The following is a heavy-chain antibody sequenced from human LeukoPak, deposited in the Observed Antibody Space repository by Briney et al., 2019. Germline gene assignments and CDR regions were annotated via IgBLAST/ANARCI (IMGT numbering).Heavy chain of an antibody. V-gene: IGHV3-74*01. Sequence: GGSLRLSCAASGFTFSSYWMHWVRQAPGKGLVWVSRINGDGSTTTYVDSVKGRFTISRDNAKNTVYLQMNSLRVVDTAVYYCATVRSGSWDWFDPWGQGTLVTVSS. CDR1: GFTFSSYW. CDR2: INGDGSTT. D-gene: IGHD3-10*01. J-gene: IGHJ5*02. CDR3: ATVRSGSWDWFDP.